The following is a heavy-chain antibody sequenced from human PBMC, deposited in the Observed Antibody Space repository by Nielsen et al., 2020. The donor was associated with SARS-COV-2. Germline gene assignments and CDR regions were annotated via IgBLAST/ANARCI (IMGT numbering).Heavy chain of an antibody. CDR3: ARLIKVGFLEWSLDY. CDR1: GGSISSYY. Sequence: SETLSLTCTVSGGSISSYYWSWIRQPPGKGLEWIGYIYYSGSTNYNPSLKSRVTISVDTSKNQFSLKLSSVTAADTAVYYCARLIKVGFLEWSLDYWGQGTLVTVSS. V-gene: IGHV4-59*01. J-gene: IGHJ4*02. D-gene: IGHD3-3*01. CDR2: IYYSGST.